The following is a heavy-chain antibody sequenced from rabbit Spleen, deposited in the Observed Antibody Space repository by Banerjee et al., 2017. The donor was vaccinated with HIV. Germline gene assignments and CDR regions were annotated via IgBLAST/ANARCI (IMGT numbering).Heavy chain of an antibody. J-gene: IGHJ6*01. Sequence: QSLEESGGDLVKPGASLTLTCTASGFSFSSVYDMCWVRQAPGKGLEWIAYIYTGFTTNTYYANWAKGRFTISKISSTTVTLQMTSLTAADTATYFCARDTGTSFSSYGMDLWGPGTLVTVS. CDR3: ARDTGTSFSSYGMDL. V-gene: IGHV1S40*01. CDR2: IYTGFTTNT. D-gene: IGHD8-1*01. CDR1: GFSFSSVYD.